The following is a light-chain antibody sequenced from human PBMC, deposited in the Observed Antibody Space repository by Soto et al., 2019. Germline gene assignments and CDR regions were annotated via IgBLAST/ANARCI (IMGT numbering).Light chain of an antibody. CDR2: GAS. J-gene: IGKJ1*01. CDR3: QQYNKWPRWT. V-gene: IGKV3-15*01. Sequence: EIVLTQSPATLSVSPGERATLSCRASQSVSNNLAWFQQRPGQAPSLLIYGASTRATGIPARFSGSGSGTEFTLTITSLQSEDFAVYYCQQYNKWPRWTFGQGTKVDIK. CDR1: QSVSNN.